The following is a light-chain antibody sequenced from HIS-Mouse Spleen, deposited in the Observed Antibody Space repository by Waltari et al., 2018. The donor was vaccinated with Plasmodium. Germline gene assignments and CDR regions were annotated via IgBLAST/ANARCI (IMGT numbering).Light chain of an antibody. CDR3: QQYNNWSFT. J-gene: IGKJ3*01. CDR2: GAS. CDR1: QSVSSN. V-gene: IGKV3-15*01. Sequence: EIVMTQSPATLSVSPGERATLSCSARQSVSSNFAWYQQKPGQAPRLLIYGASTRATGIPARFSGSGSGTEFTLTISSLQSEDFAVYYCQQYNNWSFTFGPGTKVDIK.